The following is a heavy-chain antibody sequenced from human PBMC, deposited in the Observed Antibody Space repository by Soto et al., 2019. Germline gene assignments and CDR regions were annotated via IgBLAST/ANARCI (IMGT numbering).Heavy chain of an antibody. CDR3: ARAREDSSGWFDH. V-gene: IGHV1-2*02. CDR2: INAKNGAT. J-gene: IGHJ5*02. D-gene: IGHD6-19*01. CDR1: GYIFSGNY. Sequence: VQLVQSGAEVRKPGASVKVSCKASGYIFSGNYLHWVRRAPGQGLEWMAWINAKNGATNYAQKFRGRATVTRDTSISTTYLELSGLTSDDTAVYYCARAREDSSGWFDHWGQGTQVTVSP.